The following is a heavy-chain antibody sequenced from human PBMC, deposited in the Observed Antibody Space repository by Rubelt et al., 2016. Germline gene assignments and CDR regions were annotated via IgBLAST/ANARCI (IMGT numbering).Heavy chain of an antibody. V-gene: IGHV4-39*07. CDR2: IYNSGSA. Sequence: QLQLQESGPGLVKPSETLSLTCTVSGGSISRGDYFWGWIRQPPGKGLEWVGSIYNSGSAYYNPSLKSRVTISVDTSKNQFSLGLSSVTAADTAVYFCARDQGYNDGSFDYWGQGILVTVSS. CDR1: GGSISRGDYF. J-gene: IGHJ4*02. D-gene: IGHD3-10*01. CDR3: ARDQGYNDGSFDY.